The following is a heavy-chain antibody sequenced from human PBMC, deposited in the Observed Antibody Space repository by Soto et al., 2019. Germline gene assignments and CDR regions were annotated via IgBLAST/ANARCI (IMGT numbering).Heavy chain of an antibody. Sequence: QVQLVESGGGLVEPGGSLRLSCAASGFTFSDYYMTWIRQAPGKGVEWVSYISGTSYYTNYADSVKGRFIISRNNAKNSLYLQMKSLRAEDTAVYFCARARSTGRDDAFDIWGQGTVLTVSS. CDR1: GFTFSDYY. V-gene: IGHV3-11*05. CDR3: ARARSTGRDDAFDI. CDR2: ISGTSYYT. J-gene: IGHJ3*02. D-gene: IGHD2-8*02.